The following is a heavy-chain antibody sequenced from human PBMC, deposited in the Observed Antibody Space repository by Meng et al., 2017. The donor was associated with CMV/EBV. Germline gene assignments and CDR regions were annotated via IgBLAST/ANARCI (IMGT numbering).Heavy chain of an antibody. Sequence: ASVKVSCKASGYTFTSYDINWVRQATGQGLEWMGWMNPNSGNTGYAQKFQGRVTMTRNTSISTAYMELSILRSEDTAVYYCAREGRGYSYGYYYYYGMDVWGQGTTVTVSS. CDR3: AREGRGYSYGYYYYYGMDV. D-gene: IGHD5-18*01. V-gene: IGHV1-8*01. CDR2: MNPNSGNT. J-gene: IGHJ6*02. CDR1: GYTFTSYD.